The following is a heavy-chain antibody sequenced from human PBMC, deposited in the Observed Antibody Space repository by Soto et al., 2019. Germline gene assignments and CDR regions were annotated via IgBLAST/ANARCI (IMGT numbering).Heavy chain of an antibody. CDR1: GYTLTNYG. D-gene: IGHD4-4*01. CDR2: INADYGNT. J-gene: IGHJ5*02. V-gene: IGHV1-18*04. CDR3: ARKSLSNFNWFDP. Sequence: ASVTVSCTASGYTLTNYGITWVRQAPGQGLEWMGWINADYGNTNYEQKFQGRVTMTTDTSTNTAYMELRSLRSDDTAVYYCARKSLSNFNWFDPWGQGTLVTVSS.